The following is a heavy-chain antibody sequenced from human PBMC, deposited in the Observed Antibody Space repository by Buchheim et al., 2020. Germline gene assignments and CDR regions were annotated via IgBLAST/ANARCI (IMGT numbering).Heavy chain of an antibody. J-gene: IGHJ4*02. V-gene: IGHV3-74*01. D-gene: IGHD4-23*01. CDR2: IDGDGSAA. CDR1: GFTVSRYW. Sequence: EVQLVESGGGLVQPGQSLRLSCAASGFTVSRYWMHWVRQVPGKGLVWVSRIDGDGSAAYYADSVTGRVTVSRDNAKNTVYLQLNSLRVEDTAVYYCARASNSRDYFDSWGQGTL. CDR3: ARASNSRDYFDS.